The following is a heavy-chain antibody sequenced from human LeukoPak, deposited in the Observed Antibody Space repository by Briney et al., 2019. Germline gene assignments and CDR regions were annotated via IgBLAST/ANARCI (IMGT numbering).Heavy chain of an antibody. Sequence: GGSLRLSCAVSGFTFNSYSMNWVRQAPGKGLEWVTCISSSSSYIYYADSVKGRFTISRDNAKNSLYLQMNSLRAEDTAVYYCARDPVEGLFDGYYYGMDVWGKGTTVTVSS. CDR3: ARDPVEGLFDGYYYGMDV. D-gene: IGHD3-3*01. CDR1: GFTFNSYS. CDR2: ISSSSSYI. J-gene: IGHJ6*04. V-gene: IGHV3-21*01.